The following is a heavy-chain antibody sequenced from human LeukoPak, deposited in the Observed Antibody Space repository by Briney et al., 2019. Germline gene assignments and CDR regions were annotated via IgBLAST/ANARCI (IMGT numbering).Heavy chain of an antibody. CDR1: GGSFSNYY. Sequence: SETLSLTCGVYGGSFSNYYWSCIRQSPGKGLEWIGEINHSGSTNYNPSLKSRVTMSVDTSKNQFSLKLSSVTAADTAVYYCARLGPYYGSGSYLRPSRPNNNWFDPWGQGTLVTVSS. V-gene: IGHV4-34*01. CDR2: INHSGST. CDR3: ARLGPYYGSGSYLRPSRPNNNWFDP. J-gene: IGHJ5*02. D-gene: IGHD3-10*01.